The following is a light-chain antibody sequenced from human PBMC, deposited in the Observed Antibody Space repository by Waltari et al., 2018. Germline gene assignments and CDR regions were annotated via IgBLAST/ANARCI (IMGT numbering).Light chain of an antibody. CDR2: GNR. J-gene: IGLJ2*01. V-gene: IGLV1-40*01. CDR3: RSYDSNSGSL. Sequence: LRVQAPKLRMYGNRKRPSGVLDRFSGSKSGTSAALAITGLQAEDEADYDCRSYDSNSGSLFGGGTKRTVL.